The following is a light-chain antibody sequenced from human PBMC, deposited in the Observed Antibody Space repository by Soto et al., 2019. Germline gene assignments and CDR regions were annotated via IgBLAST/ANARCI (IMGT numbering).Light chain of an antibody. V-gene: IGLV2-14*01. CDR1: SSDIGIYKY. CDR2: EVT. Sequence: QSALTQPASVSGSPGQSIAISCTGSSSDIGIYKYVSWYQQHPGKVPKLIIYEVTNRPSGVSNRFSGSKSGNTASLTISGLQAEDEADYYCCSYTNTNTLVFGGGTKLTVL. CDR3: CSYTNTNTLV. J-gene: IGLJ2*01.